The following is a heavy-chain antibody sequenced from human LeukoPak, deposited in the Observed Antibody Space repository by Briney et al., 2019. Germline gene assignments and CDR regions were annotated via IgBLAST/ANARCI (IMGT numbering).Heavy chain of an antibody. J-gene: IGHJ4*02. Sequence: PGGSLRLSCAASGFTFSSYAMSWVRQAPGKGLEGVSAISGSGGSTYYADSVKGRFTISRDNSKNTLYLQMNSLRAEDTAVYYCAKDRYDFWSGYDYWGQGTLVTVSS. CDR2: ISGSGGST. V-gene: IGHV3-23*01. CDR3: AKDRYDFWSGYDY. CDR1: GFTFSSYA. D-gene: IGHD3-3*01.